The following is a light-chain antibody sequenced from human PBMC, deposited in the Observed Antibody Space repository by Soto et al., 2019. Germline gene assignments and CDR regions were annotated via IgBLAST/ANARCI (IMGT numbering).Light chain of an antibody. CDR3: QQYYSTFT. V-gene: IGKV4-1*01. J-gene: IGKJ3*01. CDR2: WAS. Sequence: DIVMTQSPDSLAVSLGERATINCKSSQSVLYSSNIKNYLAWYQQKPGQPPKLLIYWASTRESGVPDRFSGSGSGTDFTLTISSLQAEDVAVYYCQQYYSTFTFGPGTKVDIK. CDR1: QSVLYSSNIKNY.